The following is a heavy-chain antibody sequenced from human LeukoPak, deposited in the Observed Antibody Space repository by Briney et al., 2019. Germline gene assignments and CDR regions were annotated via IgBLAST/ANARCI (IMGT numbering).Heavy chain of an antibody. J-gene: IGHJ4*02. CDR3: ARIGSTSFEEGYFDY. CDR1: GDTFSSYA. D-gene: IGHD2-2*01. V-gene: IGHV1-69*05. Sequence: SVKVSCKASGDTFSSYAISWVRQAPGQGLEWMGGIIPIFGTANYAQKFQGRVTITTDESTSTAYMELSSLRSEDTAVYYCARIGSTSFEEGYFDYWGQGTLVTVSS. CDR2: IIPIFGTA.